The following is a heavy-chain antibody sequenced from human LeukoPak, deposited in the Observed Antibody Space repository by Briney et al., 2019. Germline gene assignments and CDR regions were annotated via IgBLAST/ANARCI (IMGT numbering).Heavy chain of an antibody. Sequence: GGSLRLSCAASGFTFSSYSMNWVRQAPGKGLEWVSSISSSSSYIYYADSVKGRFTISRDNAKNSLYLQMNSLRAEDTAVYYCAKDGHQYYYYGMDVWGKGTTVTVSS. J-gene: IGHJ6*04. V-gene: IGHV3-21*01. CDR1: GFTFSSYS. CDR2: ISSSSSYI. CDR3: AKDGHQYYYYGMDV.